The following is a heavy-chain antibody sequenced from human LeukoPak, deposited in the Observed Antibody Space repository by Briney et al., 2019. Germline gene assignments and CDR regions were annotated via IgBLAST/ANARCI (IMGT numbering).Heavy chain of an antibody. CDR2: IKKDGSEK. J-gene: IGHJ4*02. V-gene: IGHV3-7*01. CDR1: GFTFSSYW. D-gene: IGHD1-26*01. CDR3: ASEGWEERYFDY. Sequence: GGSLRLSCAVSGFTFSSYWMSWVRQAPGKGLEWVANIKKDGSEKYYVDSVKGRFTISRDNAKNSLYLQMNSLRAEDTAVYYCASEGWEERYFDYWGQGTLVTVSS.